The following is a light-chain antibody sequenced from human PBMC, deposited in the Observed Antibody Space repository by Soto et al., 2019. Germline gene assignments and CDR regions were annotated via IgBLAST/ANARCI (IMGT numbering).Light chain of an antibody. J-gene: IGKJ4*01. CDR1: QDISNY. V-gene: IGKV1-33*01. CDR3: QHYDNLPLT. Sequence: DIQMTQSPSSLSASVGDRVTITCQASQDISNYLNWYQQKPGKAPKLLIYDASNFETCVPTRFSGSGSGTDFTFTISSLQPEDIATYYCQHYDNLPLTFGRGTKVEIK. CDR2: DAS.